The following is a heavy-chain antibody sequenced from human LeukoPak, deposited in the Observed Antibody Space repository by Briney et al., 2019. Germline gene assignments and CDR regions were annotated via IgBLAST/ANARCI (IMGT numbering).Heavy chain of an antibody. CDR3: TRTVYSTTWERWFDP. J-gene: IGHJ5*02. CDR2: ISSSSSHI. V-gene: IGHV3-21*01. CDR1: GFTFSSYS. Sequence: GGSLRLSRAASGFTFSSYSMNWVRQAPGKGLEWVSSISSSSSHIYYADSVKGRFSVSRDNARNSLHLQMNSLRGEDTAVYYCTRTVYSTTWERWFDPWGQGTLVTVSS. D-gene: IGHD6-13*01.